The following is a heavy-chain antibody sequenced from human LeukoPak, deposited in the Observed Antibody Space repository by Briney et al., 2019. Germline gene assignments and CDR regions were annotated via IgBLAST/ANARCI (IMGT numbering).Heavy chain of an antibody. CDR1: GFTFSNYG. Sequence: GGSLRLSCAASGFTFSNYGMHWVRQAPGKGLEWVAVIWYDGSNGYYADSVKGRFTISRDNSKNTLYLQMNSLRAEDTAVYYCARPLSIGGATIGVFDIWGQGTMVTVSS. J-gene: IGHJ3*02. V-gene: IGHV3-33*01. D-gene: IGHD1-26*01. CDR3: ARPLSIGGATIGVFDI. CDR2: IWYDGSNG.